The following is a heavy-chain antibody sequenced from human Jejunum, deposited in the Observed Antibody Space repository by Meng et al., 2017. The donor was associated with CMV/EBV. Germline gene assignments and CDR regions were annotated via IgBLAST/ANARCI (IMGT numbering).Heavy chain of an antibody. CDR2: ISAYNGNT. Sequence: QGPLVQAGAEVKKPGASGKVSCKASGYIFNNYGVSWWRQAPGQGPEWMGWISAYNGNTNYAQNFQGRFTMTTDTSTSTAYMELRSLRSDDTAVYYCARDLPGGTKGTWLDLWGQGTLVTVSS. V-gene: IGHV1-18*01. J-gene: IGHJ5*02. CDR1: GYIFNNYG. CDR3: ARDLPGGTKGTWLDL. D-gene: IGHD1-14*01.